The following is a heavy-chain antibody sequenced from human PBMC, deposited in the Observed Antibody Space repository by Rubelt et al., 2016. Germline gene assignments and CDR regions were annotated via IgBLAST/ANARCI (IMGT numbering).Heavy chain of an antibody. J-gene: IGHJ4*02. D-gene: IGHD4-17*01. Sequence: QVQLVESGGGVVQPGGSLRLSCVASGFTFSTYGMLWVRQAPGKGLEWVAFIRYDGSNKYYADSVKGRFTISRDNSKNTLFLQMNSLRAEDTAVYYCAKDQSVYDDYGHFDYWGQGTLVTVSS. CDR2: IRYDGSNK. CDR1: GFTFSTYG. V-gene: IGHV3-30*02. CDR3: AKDQSVYDDYGHFDY.